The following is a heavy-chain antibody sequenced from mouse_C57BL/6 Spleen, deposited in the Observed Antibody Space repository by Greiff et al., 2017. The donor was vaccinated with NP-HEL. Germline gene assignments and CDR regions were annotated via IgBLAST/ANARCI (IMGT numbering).Heavy chain of an antibody. CDR1: GYAFRSSW. J-gene: IGHJ1*03. Sequence: QVQLQQSGPELVKPGASVKISCKASGYAFRSSWMNWVKQRPGKGLEWIGRIYPGDGDTNYNGKFKGKATLTADKSSSTAYMQLSSLTSEDSAVYFCARCLYYGSSPWYFDVWGTGTTVTVSS. V-gene: IGHV1-82*01. CDR2: IYPGDGDT. CDR3: ARCLYYGSSPWYFDV. D-gene: IGHD1-1*01.